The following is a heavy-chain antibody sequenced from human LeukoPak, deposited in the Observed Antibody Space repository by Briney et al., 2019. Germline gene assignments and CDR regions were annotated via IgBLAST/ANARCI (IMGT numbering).Heavy chain of an antibody. CDR3: ATARTSLTMIPHIDY. V-gene: IGHV3-21*01. D-gene: IGHD3-22*01. CDR1: GFSFSIYT. Sequence: PGGSLRLSCAASGFSFSIYTMNWVRQAPGKGLEWVSSISSSSNYIYYADSVKGRFTISRDNAKNSLYLQMNSLRAEDPAVYYCATARTSLTMIPHIDYSGPGDPGTASS. CDR2: ISSSSNYI. J-gene: IGHJ4*02.